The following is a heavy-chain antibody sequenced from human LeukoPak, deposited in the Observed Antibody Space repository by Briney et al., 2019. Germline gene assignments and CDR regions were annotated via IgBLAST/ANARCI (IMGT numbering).Heavy chain of an antibody. CDR2: ISSGGSTI. CDR3: ARDMTLAWYGGLDY. V-gene: IGHV3-48*03. Sequence: PGGSLRLSCAASGFTFSSYEMNWVRQAPGKGLEWVSYISSGGSTIYYADSVKGRFTISRDNAKNSLYLQMNSLRAEDTAVYYCARDMTLAWYGGLDYWGQGTLVTVSS. D-gene: IGHD4-23*01. CDR1: GFTFSSYE. J-gene: IGHJ4*02.